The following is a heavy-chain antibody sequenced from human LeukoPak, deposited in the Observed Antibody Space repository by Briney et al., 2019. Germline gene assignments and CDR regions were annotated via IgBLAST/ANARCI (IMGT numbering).Heavy chain of an antibody. CDR2: INHSGST. CDR1: GGSFSGYY. J-gene: IGHJ4*02. V-gene: IGHV4-34*01. CDR3: ARVTTVTTNVVGIDY. Sequence: SETLSLTCAVYGGSFSGYYWSWIRQPPGKGLEWIGEINHSGSTNYNPSLKSRVTISVDTSKNQFSLKLSSVTAADTAVYYCARVTTVTTNVVGIDYWGQGTLVTVSS. D-gene: IGHD4-11*01.